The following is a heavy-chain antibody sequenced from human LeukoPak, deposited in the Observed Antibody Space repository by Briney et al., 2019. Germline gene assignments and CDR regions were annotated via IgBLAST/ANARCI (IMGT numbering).Heavy chain of an antibody. CDR3: ARAPFTIFGVVPASYFDY. J-gene: IGHJ4*02. D-gene: IGHD3-3*01. CDR1: GYSISSDYY. CDR2: LYHSGST. Sequence: SETLSLTCTVSGYSISSDYYWGWIRQPPGKGLEWIGSLYHSGSTYYNPSLKSRVTISVDTSKNQFSLKLSSVTAADTAVYYCARAPFTIFGVVPASYFDYWGQGTLVTVSS. V-gene: IGHV4-38-2*02.